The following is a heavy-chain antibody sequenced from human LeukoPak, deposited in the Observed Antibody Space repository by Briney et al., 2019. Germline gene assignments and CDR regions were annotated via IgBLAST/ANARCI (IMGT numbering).Heavy chain of an antibody. D-gene: IGHD6-13*01. CDR2: ISGSGGST. V-gene: IGHV3-23*01. CDR1: GFTFSSNA. CDR3: AKDPGSWPVFDY. J-gene: IGHJ4*02. Sequence: PGGSLRLSCAASGFTFSSNAMSWVRQAPGKGLEWVSAISGSGGSTYYADSVKGRFTISRDNSKNTLYLQMSSLRAEDTAVYYCAKDPGSWPVFDYWGQGTLVTVSS.